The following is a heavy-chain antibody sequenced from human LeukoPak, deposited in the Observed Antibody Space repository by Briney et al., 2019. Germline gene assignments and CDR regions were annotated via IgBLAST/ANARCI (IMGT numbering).Heavy chain of an antibody. CDR3: ARVETLYGSGYYYYYMDV. CDR2: ISSSGSTI. D-gene: IGHD3-10*01. Sequence: PGGSLRLSCAASGFTFSDYYMSWIRQAPGKGLEWVSYISSSGSTIYYADSVKGRFTISRDNAKNSLYLQMNSLRAEDTAVYYCARVETLYGSGYYYYYMDVWGKGTTVTISS. J-gene: IGHJ6*03. CDR1: GFTFSDYY. V-gene: IGHV3-11*01.